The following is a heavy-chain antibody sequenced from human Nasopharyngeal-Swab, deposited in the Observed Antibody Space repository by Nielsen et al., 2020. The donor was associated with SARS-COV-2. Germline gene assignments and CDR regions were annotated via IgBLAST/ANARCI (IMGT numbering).Heavy chain of an antibody. CDR3: ASPSYYGSGSYYPKGAFDI. CDR2: IIPIFGTA. J-gene: IGHJ3*02. D-gene: IGHD3-10*01. Sequence: SLKVSCKASGGTFSSYAISWVRQAPGQGLEWMGGIIPIFGTANYAQKFQGRVTITADESTSTAYMELSSLRSEDTAVYYCASPSYYGSGSYYPKGAFDIWGQGTMVTVSS. V-gene: IGHV1-69*13. CDR1: GGTFSSYA.